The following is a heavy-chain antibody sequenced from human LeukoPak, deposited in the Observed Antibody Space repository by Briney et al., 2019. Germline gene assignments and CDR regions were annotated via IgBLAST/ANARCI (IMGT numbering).Heavy chain of an antibody. CDR1: GFTFSRYW. J-gene: IGHJ5*02. CDR3: ARVLSGSWDWFDP. CDR2: INPDGSTT. V-gene: IGHV3-74*01. D-gene: IGHD3-22*01. Sequence: RPGGSLRLSCAASGFTFSRYWIRWVRQAPGKGLEWVSRINPDGSTTTYADSVKGRCTISRDNVKNTVYLQMNSLRAEDTAVYYCARVLSGSWDWFDPWGQGTLVTVSS.